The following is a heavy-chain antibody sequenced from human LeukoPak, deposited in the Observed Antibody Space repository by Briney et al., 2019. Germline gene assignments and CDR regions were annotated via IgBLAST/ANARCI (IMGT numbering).Heavy chain of an antibody. V-gene: IGHV1-69*13. D-gene: IGHD2-2*01. Sequence: GALVKVSCKASGGTFSSYAISWVRQAPGQGLEWMGGIIPIFGTANYAQKFQGRVTITADESTSTAYMELSSLRSEDTAVYYCAREGAYCSSTSCYSLWGKGTTVTVSS. CDR3: AREGAYCSSTSCYSL. CDR2: IIPIFGTA. J-gene: IGHJ6*04. CDR1: GGTFSSYA.